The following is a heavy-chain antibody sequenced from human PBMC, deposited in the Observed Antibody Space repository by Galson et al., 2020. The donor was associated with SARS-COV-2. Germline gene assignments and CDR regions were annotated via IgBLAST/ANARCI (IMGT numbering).Heavy chain of an antibody. D-gene: IGHD3-22*01. J-gene: IGHJ5*02. V-gene: IGHV1-24*01. CDR1: GYTLTELS. CDR2: FDPEDGET. Sequence: ASVKVSCKVSGYTLTELSMHWVRQAPGKGLEWMGGFDPEDGETIYAQKFQGRVTMTEDTSTDTAYMELSSLRSEDTAVHYCATTRSGPYYCDRSGTGGHWFDRWGQGTLVTVSS. CDR3: ATTRSGPYYCDRSGTGGHWFDR.